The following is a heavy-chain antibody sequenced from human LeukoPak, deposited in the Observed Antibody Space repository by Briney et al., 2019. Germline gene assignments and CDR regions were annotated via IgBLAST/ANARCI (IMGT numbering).Heavy chain of an antibody. CDR2: INPNSGGP. CDR3: ARAVAPYYFDH. D-gene: IGHD5-12*01. CDR1: GYTFTGYY. J-gene: IGHJ4*02. V-gene: IGHV1-2*06. Sequence: ASVKVSCTASGYTFTGYYMHWVRQAPGQGLEWMGRINPNSGGPNYAQKFQGRVTMTRDTSINTAYMELSRLRSDDTAMYYCARAVAPYYFDHWGQGTLVTVSS.